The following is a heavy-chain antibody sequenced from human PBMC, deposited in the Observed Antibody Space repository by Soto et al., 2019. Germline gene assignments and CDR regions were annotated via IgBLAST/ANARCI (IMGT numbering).Heavy chain of an antibody. Sequence: SETLSLTCAVSGGSISSGGYSLSWIRQPPGKGLEWIGYIYHSGSTYYNPSLRSRVTISVDTSKNQFSLKPSSVIAADTAVYYCARAYYDFWSGYLNWFDPWGQGTLVTVSS. CDR1: GGSISSGGYS. J-gene: IGHJ5*02. CDR2: IYHSGST. V-gene: IGHV4-30-2*01. CDR3: ARAYYDFWSGYLNWFDP. D-gene: IGHD3-3*01.